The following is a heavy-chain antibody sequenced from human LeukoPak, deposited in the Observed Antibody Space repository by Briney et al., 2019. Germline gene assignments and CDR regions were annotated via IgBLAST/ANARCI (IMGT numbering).Heavy chain of an antibody. CDR1: GFSLSTSGVG. D-gene: IGHD3-22*01. J-gene: IGHJ5*02. CDR2: ISWNDHK. Sequence: SGPTLVNPTQTLTLTCTFSGFSLSTSGVGVGWIRQPPGKALEWLALISWNDHKRYSPSLMSRLTITKDTSKNQVVLTMTNMDPVDTATYYCVHLYDSSGYYYVGGNNWFGPWGQGTLVTVSS. V-gene: IGHV2-5*01. CDR3: VHLYDSSGYYYVGGNNWFGP.